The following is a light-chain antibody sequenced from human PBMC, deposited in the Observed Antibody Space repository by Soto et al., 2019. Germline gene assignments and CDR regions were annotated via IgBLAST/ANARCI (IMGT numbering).Light chain of an antibody. CDR2: EVS. V-gene: IGLV2-14*01. Sequence: QSVLTQPASVSGSPGQSITISCTGTSSDVGGYNSVSWFQQHPSKAPKLIIYEVSHRPPGVSIRFSGSKSGNTASPTISGLQAEDEADYYCNSYRHSTTLVFGTGTKVTVL. CDR3: NSYRHSTTLV. J-gene: IGLJ1*01. CDR1: SSDVGGYNS.